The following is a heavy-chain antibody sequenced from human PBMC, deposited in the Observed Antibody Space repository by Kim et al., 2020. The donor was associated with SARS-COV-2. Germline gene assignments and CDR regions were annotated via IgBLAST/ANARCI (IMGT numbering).Heavy chain of an antibody. CDR1: GFTFSSYA. V-gene: IGHV3-30-3*01. Sequence: GGSLRLSCAASGFTFSSYAMHWVRQAPGKGLEWVAVISYDGSNKYYADSVKGRFTISRDNSKNTLYLQMNSLRAEDTAVYYCARGFKPVLMVYVDAFDIWGQGTMVTVSS. J-gene: IGHJ3*02. D-gene: IGHD2-8*01. CDR2: ISYDGSNK. CDR3: ARGFKPVLMVYVDAFDI.